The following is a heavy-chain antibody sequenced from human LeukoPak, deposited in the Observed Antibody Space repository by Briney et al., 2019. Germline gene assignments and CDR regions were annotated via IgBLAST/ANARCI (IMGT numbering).Heavy chain of an antibody. Sequence: ASVKVSCKASGYTFTSYGISWVRQAPGQGLEWMGWINPNSGGTNYAQKFQGWVTMTRDTSISTAYMELSRLRSDDTAVYYCARGDYDILTGYQGAPGWYFDLWGRGTLVTVSS. D-gene: IGHD3-9*01. V-gene: IGHV1-2*04. CDR3: ARGDYDILTGYQGAPGWYFDL. CDR2: INPNSGGT. J-gene: IGHJ2*01. CDR1: GYTFTSYG.